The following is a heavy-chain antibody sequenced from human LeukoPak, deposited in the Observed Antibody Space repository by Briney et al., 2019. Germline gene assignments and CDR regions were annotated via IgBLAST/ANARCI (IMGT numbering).Heavy chain of an antibody. CDR1: GFTLSSYS. CDR2: ISSSSSYI. Sequence: GGSLRLSCAASGFTLSSYSMNWVRQPPGRGLEWVSSISSSSSYIYYADSVKGRFTIPRDNAKNSLYLQMNRLRAEDTAVYYCARDGEVGATVVAFDIWGQGTMVTVAS. D-gene: IGHD1-26*01. J-gene: IGHJ3*02. CDR3: ARDGEVGATVVAFDI. V-gene: IGHV3-21*01.